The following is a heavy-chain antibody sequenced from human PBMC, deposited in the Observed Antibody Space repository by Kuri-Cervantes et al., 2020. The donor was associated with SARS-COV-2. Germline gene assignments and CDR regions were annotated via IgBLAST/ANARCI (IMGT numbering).Heavy chain of an antibody. CDR1: GGTFSSYA. J-gene: IGHJ5*02. D-gene: IGHD6-13*01. V-gene: IGHV1-69*04. CDR2: IIPILGIA. CDR3: ARDQGSSWEAGWFDP. Sequence: SVKVSCKASGGTFSSYAISWVRQAPGQGLEWMGRIIPILGIANYAQKFQGRVTITADESTSTAYVELSSLRSEDTAVYYCARDQGSSWEAGWFDPWGQGTLVTVSS.